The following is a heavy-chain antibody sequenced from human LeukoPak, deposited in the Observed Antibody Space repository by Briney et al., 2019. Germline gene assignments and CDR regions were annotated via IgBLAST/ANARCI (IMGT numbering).Heavy chain of an antibody. V-gene: IGHV4-4*02. Sequence: PSETLSLTCAVSGGSISSSNWWSWVRQPPGKGLEWIGEIYRSGSTNYNPSLKSRVTISVDKSKNQFSLKLSSVTAADTAVYYCARRPLPQWLPHNWFDPWGQGTLVTVSS. CDR1: GGSISSSNW. CDR2: IYRSGST. J-gene: IGHJ5*02. D-gene: IGHD6-19*01. CDR3: ARRPLPQWLPHNWFDP.